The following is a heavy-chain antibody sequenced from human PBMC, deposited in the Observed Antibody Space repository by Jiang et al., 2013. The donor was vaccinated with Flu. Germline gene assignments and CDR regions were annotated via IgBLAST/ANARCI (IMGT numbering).Heavy chain of an antibody. CDR3: AKARDSTGFNYGGLDY. V-gene: IGHV3-43*02. CDR2: IVGEGLSA. D-gene: IGHD6-19*01. J-gene: IGHJ4*02. Sequence: VQLVESGGGVVQPGGSLRLSCVVSGFTLDDYAMHWVRQVPGKGLEWVSLIVGEGLSAYYADSVKGRFTISRDSSKNSLFLQMNSLRAEDTALYYCAKARDSTGFNYGGLDYWGQGTLVTVSS. CDR1: GFTLDDYA.